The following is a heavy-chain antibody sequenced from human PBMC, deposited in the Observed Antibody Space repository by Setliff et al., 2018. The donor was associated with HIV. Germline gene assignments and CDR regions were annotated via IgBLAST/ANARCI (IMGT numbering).Heavy chain of an antibody. V-gene: IGHV4-4*02. J-gene: IGHJ2*01. CDR1: GGSISSSNW. D-gene: IGHD2-15*01. Sequence: KPSEPLSLTCAVSGGSISSSNWWTWVRQPPGTGLEWIGESYHSGSTNYNPSLKSRVTISLDKSKNQFSLKLTSVAAADTAIYFCARSCQSGRSDWYFDRWGRGTLVTV. CDR2: SYHSGST. CDR3: ARSCQSGRSDWYFDR.